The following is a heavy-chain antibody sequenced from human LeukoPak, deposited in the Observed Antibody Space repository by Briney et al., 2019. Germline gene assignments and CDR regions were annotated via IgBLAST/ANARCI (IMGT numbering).Heavy chain of an antibody. Sequence: SETLSLTCAVSGYSVSSGYYWGWIRQPPGKGLEWIGGIYHSASTYYNPSLNSRVTISVDTSKNQFSLHLSSVPAADTAVYSCARTSSYYDSSGYSHFDYWGQGALVTVSS. V-gene: IGHV4-38-2*01. D-gene: IGHD3-22*01. CDR1: GYSVSSGYY. CDR3: ARTSSYYDSSGYSHFDY. CDR2: IYHSAST. J-gene: IGHJ4*02.